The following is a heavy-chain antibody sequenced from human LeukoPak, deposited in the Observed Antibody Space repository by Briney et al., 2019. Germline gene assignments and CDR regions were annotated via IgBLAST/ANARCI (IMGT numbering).Heavy chain of an antibody. CDR2: ITSRGEST. Sequence: GGSLRLSCAASGFTFSIYAMSWVRQAPGKGLQWVSSITSRGESTWYVDSVKGRFTITRDNSENTLYLQMHSLRAEDTAVYYCARDRPNYYGSDGHYYRRDGDYWGRGTLVAVSS. J-gene: IGHJ4*02. CDR1: GFTFSIYA. V-gene: IGHV3-23*01. CDR3: ARDRPNYYGSDGHYYRRDGDY. D-gene: IGHD3-22*01.